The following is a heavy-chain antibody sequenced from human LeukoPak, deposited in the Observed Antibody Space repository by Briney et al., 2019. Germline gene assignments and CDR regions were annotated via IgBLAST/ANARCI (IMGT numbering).Heavy chain of an antibody. CDR1: GFTFDDFA. V-gene: IGHV3-9*01. J-gene: IGHJ4*02. CDR2: ISWNSGTV. Sequence: GGSLRLSCEASGFTFDDFAMHWVRQTPGKGLEWVSGISWNSGTVDYADSVMGRFTTSRDNAKNSLYLQMNSLRAEDTAVYYCARADYDYVWGSYRQYYFDYWGQGTLVTVSS. CDR3: ARADYDYVWGSYRQYYFDY. D-gene: IGHD3-16*02.